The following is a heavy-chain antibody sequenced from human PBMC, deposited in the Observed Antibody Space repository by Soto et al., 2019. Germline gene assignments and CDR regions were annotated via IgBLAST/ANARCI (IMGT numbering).Heavy chain of an antibody. J-gene: IGHJ6*01. Sequence: QVHLQESGPGLVKPSETLSLMCTVSGGSITNYYWSWIRQSPAKGLEWIGYISDSGSTKYNPSLKSRVTISVDTSKNQFSLKLTSVTAADTAVYYCARERVGHSAMDVW. D-gene: IGHD1-26*01. CDR1: GGSITNYY. V-gene: IGHV4-59*01. CDR2: ISDSGST. CDR3: ARERVGHSAMDV.